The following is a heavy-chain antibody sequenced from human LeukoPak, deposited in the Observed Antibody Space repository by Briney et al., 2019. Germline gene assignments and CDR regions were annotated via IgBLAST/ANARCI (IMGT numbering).Heavy chain of an antibody. V-gene: IGHV1-69*01. CDR2: IIPIFGTA. D-gene: IGHD3-22*01. CDR3: ASLRGDYYDSSGYVN. Sequence: GASVQVSCKASGGTFSSYAISWVRQAPGQGLEWMGGIIPIFGTANYAQKFQGRVTITADESMSTAYMELSSLRSEDTAVYYCASLRGDYYDSSGYVNWGQGTLVTVFS. CDR1: GGTFSSYA. J-gene: IGHJ4*02.